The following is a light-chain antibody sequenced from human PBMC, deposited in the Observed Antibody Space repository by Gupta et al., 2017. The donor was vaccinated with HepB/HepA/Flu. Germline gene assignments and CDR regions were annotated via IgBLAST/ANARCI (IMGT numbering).Light chain of an antibody. CDR1: QSVSSSY. Sequence: EIVLTQSPGTLSLSPGERATLSCRASQSVSSSYLAWYQQKPGQAPRLLIYGASSRATGIPDRFSGSGSGTDFTLTISRLEPEDFAAYYCQQDGSSPFTFGHGTKVDIK. CDR3: QQDGSSPFT. CDR2: GAS. J-gene: IGKJ3*01. V-gene: IGKV3-20*01.